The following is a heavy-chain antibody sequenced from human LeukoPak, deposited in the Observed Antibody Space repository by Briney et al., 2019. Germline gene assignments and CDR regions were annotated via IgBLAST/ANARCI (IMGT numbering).Heavy chain of an antibody. CDR1: GFTFSSYW. CDR3: ARETYYDSSGYYC. J-gene: IGHJ4*02. V-gene: IGHV3-7*01. Sequence: GGSLRLSCAASGFTFSSYWMSWVRQAPGKGLEWVANIKQDGSEKYYVDSVKGRFTISRDNAKNSLYLQMNSLRAEDTAVYYCARETYYDSSGYYCWGQGTLVTVSS. D-gene: IGHD3-22*01. CDR2: IKQDGSEK.